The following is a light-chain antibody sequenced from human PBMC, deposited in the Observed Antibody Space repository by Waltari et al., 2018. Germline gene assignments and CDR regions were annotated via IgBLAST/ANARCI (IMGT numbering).Light chain of an antibody. Sequence: DIVMTQSPDSLAVSLGERATINCKSSQSVLYNSNDKNYLAWYQQKPGQPPKLLIYWASTRESGVPDRFRGSGSGTDFTLTISSLQAEDVAVYYGQQYYRSRTFGQGTKVEIK. V-gene: IGKV4-1*01. CDR3: QQYYRSRT. CDR2: WAS. J-gene: IGKJ1*01. CDR1: QSVLYNSNDKNY.